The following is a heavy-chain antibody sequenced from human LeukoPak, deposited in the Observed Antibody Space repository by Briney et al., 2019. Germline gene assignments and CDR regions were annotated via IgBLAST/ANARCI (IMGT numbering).Heavy chain of an antibody. CDR2: INSDGSST. Sequence: GGSLRLSCAASGFTFSSYWVHWVRQAPGKGLVWVSRINSDGSSTSYADSVKGRFTISRDKAKNTLYLQMNSLRAEDTAVYYCARGYGSGSYFTLGYWGQGTLVTVSS. J-gene: IGHJ4*02. V-gene: IGHV3-74*01. CDR3: ARGYGSGSYFTLGY. D-gene: IGHD3-10*01. CDR1: GFTFSSYW.